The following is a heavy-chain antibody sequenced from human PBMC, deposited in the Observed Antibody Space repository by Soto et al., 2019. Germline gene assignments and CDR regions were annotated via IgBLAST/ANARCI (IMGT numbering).Heavy chain of an antibody. CDR2: IIPIFGTA. J-gene: IGHJ6*02. V-gene: IGHV1-69*01. D-gene: IGHD6-6*01. CDR3: ASAWYSSSAKHFGYCSGMDV. CDR1: GGTFSSYA. Sequence: QVQLVQSGAAVKKPGSSVKVSCKASGGTFSSYAISWVRQAPGQGLERMGGIIPIFGTANYAQKFQGRVMSTADEGRSNAYVKLSSLRSEDTVVYYCASAWYSSSAKHFGYCSGMDVRGQVPTVTVSS.